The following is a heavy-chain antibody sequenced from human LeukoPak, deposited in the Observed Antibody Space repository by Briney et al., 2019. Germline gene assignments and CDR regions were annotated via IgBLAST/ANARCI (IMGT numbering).Heavy chain of an antibody. V-gene: IGHV4-39*07. CDR3: AGFMGYYDSSGYPPTLFDY. Sequence: SETLSLTCTVSGGSISSSSYYWGWIRQPPGRGLEWIGSIYYSGSTYYNPSLKSRVTISVDTSKNQFSLKLSSVTAADTAVYYCAGFMGYYDSSGYPPTLFDYWGQGTLVTVSS. CDR1: GGSISSSSYY. CDR2: IYYSGST. J-gene: IGHJ4*02. D-gene: IGHD3-22*01.